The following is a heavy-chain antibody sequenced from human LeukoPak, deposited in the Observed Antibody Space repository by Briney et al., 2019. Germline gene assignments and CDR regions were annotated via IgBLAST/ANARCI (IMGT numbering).Heavy chain of an antibody. CDR1: GFTFSSYA. Sequence: GGSLRLSCAASGFTFSSYAMSWVRQAPGKGLGWVSAISGSGGSTYYADSVKGRFTISRDNSKNTLYLQMNSLRAEDTAIYYCAKGGVRAYYGMDVWGKGTTVTVSS. CDR3: AKGGVRAYYGMDV. V-gene: IGHV3-23*01. D-gene: IGHD3-10*01. J-gene: IGHJ6*04. CDR2: ISGSGGST.